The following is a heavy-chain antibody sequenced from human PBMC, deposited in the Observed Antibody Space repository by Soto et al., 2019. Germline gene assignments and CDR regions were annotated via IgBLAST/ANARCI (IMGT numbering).Heavy chain of an antibody. CDR3: ARVTFCGGDCPPGYGMDV. Sequence: GGSLRLSCAASGFTFSDYYMSWIRQAPGKGLEWVSYISSSSSYTNYADSVKGRFTISRDNAKNSLYLQMNSLRAEDTAVYYCARVTFCGGDCPPGYGMDVWGQGTTVTVSS. CDR1: GFTFSDYY. J-gene: IGHJ6*02. CDR2: ISSSSSYT. V-gene: IGHV3-11*05. D-gene: IGHD2-21*02.